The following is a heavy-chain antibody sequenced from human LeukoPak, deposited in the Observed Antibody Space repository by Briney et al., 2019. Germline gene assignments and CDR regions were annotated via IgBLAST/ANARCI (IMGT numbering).Heavy chain of an antibody. J-gene: IGHJ4*02. D-gene: IGHD4-17*01. CDR3: ARCNYGATPWD. CDR1: GFTFSSYW. V-gene: IGHV3-7*03. CDR2: IKQDGSVK. Sequence: SGGSLRLSCAASGFTFSSYWMSWVRQAPGKGLEWVANIKQDGSVKYYVDSVKGRFTISRDNAKNSLYLQMNSLGAEDTAVYYCARCNYGATPWDWGQGTLVTVSS.